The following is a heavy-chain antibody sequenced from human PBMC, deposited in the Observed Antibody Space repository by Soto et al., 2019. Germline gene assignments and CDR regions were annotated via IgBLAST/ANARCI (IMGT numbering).Heavy chain of an antibody. J-gene: IGHJ5*02. CDR3: ARLYNWFDP. Sequence: SETLCLTCTVSGGSISSYYWSWIRQPPGKGLEWIGYIYYSGSTNYNPSLKSRVTISVDTSKNQFSLKLSSVTAADTAVYYCARLYNWFDPWGQGTLVTVSS. V-gene: IGHV4-59*08. CDR1: GGSISSYY. CDR2: IYYSGST.